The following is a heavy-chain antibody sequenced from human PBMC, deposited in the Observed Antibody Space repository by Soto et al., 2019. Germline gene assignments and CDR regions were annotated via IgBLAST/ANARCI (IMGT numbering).Heavy chain of an antibody. CDR1: GDSISSGGYY. CDR3: ARDEGAQFDWYFDL. CDR2: TSYSGST. Sequence: QVQLQESGPGLVKPSQTLSLTCSVSGDSISSGGYYWNWIRQLPGKGLEWIGYTSYSGSTCYNPSLNSRATISVDTSKNQFSLKLTSVTAADTAVYYCARDEGAQFDWYFDLWGRGTLVTVSS. V-gene: IGHV4-31*03. J-gene: IGHJ2*01.